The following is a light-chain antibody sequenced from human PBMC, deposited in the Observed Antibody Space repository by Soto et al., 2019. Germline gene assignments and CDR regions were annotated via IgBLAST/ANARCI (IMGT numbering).Light chain of an antibody. CDR1: SGSVASNY. CDR3: QSNDDSYQV. V-gene: IGLV6-57*04. J-gene: IGLJ7*01. CDR2: ENN. Sequence: NFMLTQPHSVSESPGKTVTISCTRSSGSVASNYVQWYQQRPGSAPTIVIYENNQRPSAVPDRFSGSIDRSSSSASLTISGLKPEDEADYYCQSNDDSYQVFGGGTQLTVL.